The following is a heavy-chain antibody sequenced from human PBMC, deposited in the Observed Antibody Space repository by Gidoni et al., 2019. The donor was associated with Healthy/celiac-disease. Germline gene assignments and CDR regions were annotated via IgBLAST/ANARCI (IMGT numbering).Heavy chain of an antibody. Sequence: QVQLVQSGAEVKKPGSSVKDSCKAAGGTVSSYAISWVRQAPGQGLEWMGRIIPILCIANYAQKFQGRVTITADNSTSTAYMELSSLRSEDTAVYYCARQEAVTTVVTAIDYWGQGTLVTVSS. CDR3: ARQEAVTTVVTAIDY. CDR1: GGTVSSYA. D-gene: IGHD2-15*01. J-gene: IGHJ4*02. V-gene: IGHV1-69*04. CDR2: IIPILCIA.